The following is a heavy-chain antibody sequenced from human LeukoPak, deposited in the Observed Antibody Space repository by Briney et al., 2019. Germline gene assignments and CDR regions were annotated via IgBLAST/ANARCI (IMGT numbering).Heavy chain of an antibody. D-gene: IGHD3-3*02. CDR1: RYSFTSYW. CDR2: IYPGDSDT. CDR3: ARRSAIYDAFDI. V-gene: IGHV5-51*01. J-gene: IGHJ3*02. Sequence: VESLQLSCIGSRYSFTSYWIGWVRQMPGNGLEWMGNIYPGDSDTRYSASFQGQVTISADKSISTAYLQWRSLKASDTAMDYCARRSAIYDAFDIWGQGTMVTVSS.